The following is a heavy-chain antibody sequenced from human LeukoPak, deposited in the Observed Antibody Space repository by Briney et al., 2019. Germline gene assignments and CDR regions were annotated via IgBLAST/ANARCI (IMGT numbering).Heavy chain of an antibody. CDR3: AKSRGSGEYYYYYMDV. Sequence: GGSLRLSCAASGFTFSTYSMNWVRQAPGKGLEWVSSISSSSSYIYYADSVKGRFTISRDNSKNTLYLQMNSLRAEDTAVYYCAKSRGSGEYYYYYMDVWGKGTTVTVSS. CDR2: ISSSSSYI. D-gene: IGHD2-15*01. J-gene: IGHJ6*03. CDR1: GFTFSTYS. V-gene: IGHV3-21*04.